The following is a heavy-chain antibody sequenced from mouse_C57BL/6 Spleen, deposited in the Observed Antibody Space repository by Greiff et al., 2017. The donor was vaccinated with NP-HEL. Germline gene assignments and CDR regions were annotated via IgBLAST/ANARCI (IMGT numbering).Heavy chain of an antibody. V-gene: IGHV7-3*01. CDR2: IRNKANGYTT. Sequence: EVQVVESGGGLVQPGGSLCLSCAASGFTFTDYYMSWVRQPPGKALEWLGFIRNKANGYTTESRASVQGRFTISRDKSQIIRYLQMNALRAEDIATDYCARYWAVYWYFDVWGTGTTVTVAS. CDR3: ARYWAVYWYFDV. J-gene: IGHJ1*03. CDR1: GFTFTDYY.